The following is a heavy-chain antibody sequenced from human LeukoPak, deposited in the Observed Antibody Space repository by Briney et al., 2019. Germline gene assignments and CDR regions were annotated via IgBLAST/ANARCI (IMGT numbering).Heavy chain of an antibody. V-gene: IGHV3-23*01. D-gene: IGHD6-13*01. CDR3: ARGKIAGVNWFDP. CDR1: GFTFSSYG. J-gene: IGHJ5*02. CDR2: ISGSGGST. Sequence: PGGSLRLSCAASGFTFSSYGMSWVRQAPGKGLEWVSAISGSGGSTYYADSVKGRFTISRDNAKNTLFLQVNSLRAEDTALYYCARGKIAGVNWFDPWGQGTLVTVSS.